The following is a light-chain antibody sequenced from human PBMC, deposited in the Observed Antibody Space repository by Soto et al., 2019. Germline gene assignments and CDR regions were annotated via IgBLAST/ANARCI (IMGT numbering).Light chain of an antibody. V-gene: IGKV3-15*01. CDR2: DAS. Sequence: EIVLTQSPGTLSLSPGERATLSCRASQTVSSRFLAWYQQKPGQAPRLLIYDASTRATGIPDRFSGGGSGTEFTLTISSLQSEDFVVYYCQQYNSWPPITFGQGTRLEIK. CDR1: QTVSSRF. J-gene: IGKJ5*01. CDR3: QQYNSWPPIT.